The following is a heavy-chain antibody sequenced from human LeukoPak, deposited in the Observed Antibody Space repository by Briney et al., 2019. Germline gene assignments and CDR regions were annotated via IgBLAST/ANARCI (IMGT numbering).Heavy chain of an antibody. V-gene: IGHV1-18*01. CDR2: ISAYNGNT. CDR1: GYTFTSYG. CDR3: ARSEPRDGYNYANDAFDI. D-gene: IGHD5-24*01. Sequence: GASVKVSCKASGYTFTSYGISWVRQAPGQGLEWMGWISAYNGNTNYAQKLQGRVTMTTDKSTSTAYMELSSLRSEDTAVYYCARSEPRDGYNYANDAFDIWGQGTMVTVSS. J-gene: IGHJ3*02.